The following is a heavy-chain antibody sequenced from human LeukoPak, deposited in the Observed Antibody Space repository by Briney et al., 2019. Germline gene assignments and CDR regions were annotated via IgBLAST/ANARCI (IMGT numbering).Heavy chain of an antibody. J-gene: IGHJ6*03. D-gene: IGHD6-19*01. Sequence: GGSLRLSCAASGFTFSSYSMNWVRQAPGKGLEWVSSISSSSSYIYYVDSVKGRFTISRDNAKNSLYLQMNSLRAEDTAVYYCARDVESYSSGHNMDVWGKGTTVTVSS. CDR1: GFTFSSYS. CDR2: ISSSSSYI. V-gene: IGHV3-21*01. CDR3: ARDVESYSSGHNMDV.